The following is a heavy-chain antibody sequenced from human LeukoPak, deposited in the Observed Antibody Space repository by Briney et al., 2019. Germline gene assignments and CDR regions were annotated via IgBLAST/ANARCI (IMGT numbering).Heavy chain of an antibody. Sequence: SQTLSLTCTVSGVSISSGGYYWSWIRQHPGKGLEWIGHIYYSGSTYYNPSLKSRVTISVDTSKNQFSLKLSSVTAADTAVYYCAIVITIFGVESFDYWGQGTLVTVSS. J-gene: IGHJ4*02. V-gene: IGHV4-31*03. CDR3: AIVITIFGVESFDY. D-gene: IGHD3-3*01. CDR1: GVSISSGGYY. CDR2: IYYSGST.